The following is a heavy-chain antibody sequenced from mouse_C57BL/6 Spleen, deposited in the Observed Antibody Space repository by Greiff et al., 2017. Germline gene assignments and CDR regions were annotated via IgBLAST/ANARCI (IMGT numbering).Heavy chain of an antibody. CDR3: ARWGTTVVDWYFEV. V-gene: IGHV3-6*01. CDR2: ISYDGSN. J-gene: IGHJ1*03. Sequence: EVQLQQSGPGLVKPSQSLSLTCSVTGYSITSGYYWNWIRQFPGNKLEWMGYISYDGSNNYNPSLKNRISITRDTSKNQVFLKLNSVTTEDTATYYCARWGTTVVDWYFEVWGTGTTVTVSA. D-gene: IGHD1-1*01. CDR1: GYSITSGYY.